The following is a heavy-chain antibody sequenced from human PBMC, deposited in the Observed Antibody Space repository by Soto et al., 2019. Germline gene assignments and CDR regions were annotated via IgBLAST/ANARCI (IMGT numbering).Heavy chain of an antibody. CDR3: ARVKTWNPDY. J-gene: IGHJ4*02. CDR1: GFTLSSYW. Sequence: DVQLLESGGGLVQPGGCLRLSCAESGFTLSSYWMSWVRLAPGKGLEWVDNIKQDGSEKYYVDSVKGRFTISRDNAKNSLYLQMNSLRAEDTAVYYCARVKTWNPDYWGQGTLVTVSS. CDR2: IKQDGSEK. V-gene: IGHV3-7*01. D-gene: IGHD1-1*01.